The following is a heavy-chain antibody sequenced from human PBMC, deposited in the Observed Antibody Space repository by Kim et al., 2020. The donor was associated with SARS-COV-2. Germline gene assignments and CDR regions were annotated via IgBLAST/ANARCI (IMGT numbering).Heavy chain of an antibody. CDR2: ST. V-gene: IGHV4-61*07. J-gene: IGHJ3*02. Sequence: STNYNPSLKSRVTISVDTSKNQFSLKLDAVTAADTAVYYCARQSWGAFDIWGQGTRVTVSS. D-gene: IGHD3-16*01. CDR3: ARQSWGAFDI.